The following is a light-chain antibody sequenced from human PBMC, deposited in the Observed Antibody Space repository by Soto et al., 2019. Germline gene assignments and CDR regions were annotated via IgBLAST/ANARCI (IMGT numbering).Light chain of an antibody. CDR3: LQRGGWPWT. CDR2: DAS. J-gene: IGKJ1*01. CDR1: QSVSSY. Sequence: EIVLTQSPATLSLSPGERATLSCRASQSVSSYLAWYQQKPGQAPRLLIYDASNRATDIPARFSGSGSGTDFTLTISSLEPEEFAVYYCLQRGGWPWTFGQGTKVEIK. V-gene: IGKV3-11*01.